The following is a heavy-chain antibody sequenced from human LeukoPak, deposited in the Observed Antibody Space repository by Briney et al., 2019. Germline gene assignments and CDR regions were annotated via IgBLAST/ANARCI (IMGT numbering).Heavy chain of an antibody. J-gene: IGHJ5*02. Sequence: ASVKVSCKASGYTFTSYAMHWVRQAPGQRLEWMGWIHAGNGNTKYSQKFQGRVTITRDTSASTAYMELSSLRSEDTAVYYCARETYYYDSSGYYRTNWFDPWGQGTLVTVSS. CDR1: GYTFTSYA. CDR3: ARETYYYDSSGYYRTNWFDP. D-gene: IGHD3-22*01. V-gene: IGHV1-3*01. CDR2: IHAGNGNT.